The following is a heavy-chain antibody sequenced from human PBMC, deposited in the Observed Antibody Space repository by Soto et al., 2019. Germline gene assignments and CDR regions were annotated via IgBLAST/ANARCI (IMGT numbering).Heavy chain of an antibody. CDR1: GFTFSSYD. CDR3: ARAARGCSSTSCYRGSFDY. CDR2: IGTAGDT. D-gene: IGHD2-2*02. V-gene: IGHV3-13*01. Sequence: GGSLRLSCAASGFTFSSYDMHWVRQATGKGLEWVSAIGTAGDTYYPGSVKGRFTISRENAKNSLYLQMNSLRAGDTAVYYCARAARGCSSTSCYRGSFDYWGQGTLVTVS. J-gene: IGHJ4*02.